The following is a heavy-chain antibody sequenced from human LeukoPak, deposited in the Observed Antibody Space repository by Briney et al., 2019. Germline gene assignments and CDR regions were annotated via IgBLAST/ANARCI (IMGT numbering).Heavy chain of an antibody. Sequence: PLETLSLTCTVSGGSISSYYWSWIRQPPGKGLEWIGYIYYSGSTNYNPSLKSRVTISVDTSKNQFSLRLSSVTAADTAVYYCARAGDYVWGSYRLNCFDPWGQGTLVTVSS. CDR3: ARAGDYVWGSYRLNCFDP. J-gene: IGHJ5*02. CDR1: GGSISSYY. V-gene: IGHV4-59*01. CDR2: IYYSGST. D-gene: IGHD3-16*02.